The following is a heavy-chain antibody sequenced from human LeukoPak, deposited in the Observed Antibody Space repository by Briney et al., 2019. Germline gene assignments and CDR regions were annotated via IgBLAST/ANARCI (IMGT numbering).Heavy chain of an antibody. CDR2: ISWNSGSI. D-gene: IGHD6-13*01. CDR1: GFTFDDYA. Sequence: GESLRLSCAASGFTFDDYAMHWVRQAPGKGLEWVSGISWNSGSIGYADSVKGRFTISRDNAKNSLYLQMNSLRAEDTALYYCAKAASSSWTRGGDAFDIWGQGTMVTVSS. J-gene: IGHJ3*02. CDR3: AKAASSSWTRGGDAFDI. V-gene: IGHV3-9*01.